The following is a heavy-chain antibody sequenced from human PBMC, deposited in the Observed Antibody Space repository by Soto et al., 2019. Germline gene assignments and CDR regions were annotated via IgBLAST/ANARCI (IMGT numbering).Heavy chain of an antibody. CDR1: NGSFSVYY. CDR2: MNHSGST. CDR3: ARDSTRRGSWDM. J-gene: IGHJ3*02. V-gene: IGHV4-34*01. Sequence: PSETLSLTCAVYNGSFSVYYWTWIRQPPGKGLEWIGEMNHSGSTNYNPSLKGRVTMSVDTSKNHFSLKLTSVSAADTAVYYCARDSTRRGSWDMWGQGTMVTVSS. D-gene: IGHD3-10*01.